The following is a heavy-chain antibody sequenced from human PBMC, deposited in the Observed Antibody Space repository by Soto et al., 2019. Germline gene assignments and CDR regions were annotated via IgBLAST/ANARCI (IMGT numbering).Heavy chain of an antibody. J-gene: IGHJ4*02. D-gene: IGHD2-2*01. CDR1: GYTFTSYY. CDR3: ARGKDMGCISTSCYAFDY. V-gene: IGHV1-46*01. Sequence: ASVKVSCKASGYTFTSYYMHWVRQAPGQGLEWMGIINPSGGSTSYAQKFQGRVTITRDTSTSTVYMELSSLRSEDTAVYYCARGKDMGCISTSCYAFDYWGQGTLVTVSS. CDR2: INPSGGST.